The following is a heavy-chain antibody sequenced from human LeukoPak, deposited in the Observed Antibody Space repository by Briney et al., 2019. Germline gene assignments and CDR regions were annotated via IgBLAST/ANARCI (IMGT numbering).Heavy chain of an antibody. D-gene: IGHD3-10*01. V-gene: IGHV4-38-2*02. CDR3: ARIASGSGSIGY. CDR1: GYSISSGYY. Sequence: PSETLSLTCTVSGYSISSGYYWGWIRQPPGKGLEWIGSIYHSGSTYYNPSLKSRVTISVDTSKNQFSLKLSSVTAADTAVYYCARIASGSGSIGYWGQGTLVTVSS. J-gene: IGHJ4*02. CDR2: IYHSGST.